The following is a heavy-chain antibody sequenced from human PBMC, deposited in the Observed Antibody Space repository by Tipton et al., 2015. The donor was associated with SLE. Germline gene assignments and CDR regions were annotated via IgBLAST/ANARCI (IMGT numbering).Heavy chain of an antibody. J-gene: IGHJ3*02. D-gene: IGHD1-14*01. Sequence: TLSLTCAVYGGSFSGDYWSWIRQPPGKGLEWIGEINHSGSTNYNPSLKSRVTISVDTSKNQFSLKLSSVTAADTAVYYCARLNRDAFDIWGQGTMVTVSS. CDR1: GGSFSGDY. CDR3: ARLNRDAFDI. CDR2: INHSGST. V-gene: IGHV4-34*01.